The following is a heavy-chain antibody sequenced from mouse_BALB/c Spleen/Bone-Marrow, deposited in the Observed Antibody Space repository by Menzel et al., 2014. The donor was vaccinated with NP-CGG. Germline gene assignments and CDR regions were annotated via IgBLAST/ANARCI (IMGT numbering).Heavy chain of an antibody. CDR2: INPGSGGN. J-gene: IGHJ4*01. D-gene: IGHD2-3*01. CDR1: GYAFTNYL. CDR3: ARSIYDGYSEAMDY. Sequence: VQLQQSGAELVRPGTSVKVSRKAPGYAFTNYLIEWVKQRPGQGLEWIGVINPGSGGNNYNEKFKGKATLTADKSSSTAYMQLSSLTSDDSAVYFCARSIYDGYSEAMDYWGQGTSVTVSS. V-gene: IGHV1-54*03.